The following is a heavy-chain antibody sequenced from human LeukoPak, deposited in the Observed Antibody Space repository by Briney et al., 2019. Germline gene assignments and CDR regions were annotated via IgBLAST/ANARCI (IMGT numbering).Heavy chain of an antibody. J-gene: IGHJ4*02. CDR3: ARDHNYAFDN. Sequence: PGGSLRLSCTASGFPFIGYSMNWVRQAPGKGLEWISYIGIDSGNTKYADSVRDRFTISADKAKNSLYLQMNSLRVEDTAVYYCARDHNYAFDNWGQGTLVSVAS. CDR2: IGIDSGNT. D-gene: IGHD1-1*01. CDR1: GFPFIGYS. V-gene: IGHV3-48*01.